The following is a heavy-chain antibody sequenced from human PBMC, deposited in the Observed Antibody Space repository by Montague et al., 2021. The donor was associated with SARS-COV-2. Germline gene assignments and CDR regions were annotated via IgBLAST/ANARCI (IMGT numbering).Heavy chain of an antibody. J-gene: IGHJ6*02. V-gene: IGHV4-61*01. CDR1: GGSVSSGSYY. Sequence: SETLSLTCTVSGGSVSSGSYYWSWLRPPPGKELEWIGYFYYSGSTNYNPSLKSRVTISVATSQNQFPLKLSSVTAADTAVYYCATSLSGGYYDILTGYYSGYYYGMDVWGQGTTVTVSS. CDR3: ATSLSGGYYDILTGYYSGYYYGMDV. CDR2: FYYSGST. D-gene: IGHD3-9*01.